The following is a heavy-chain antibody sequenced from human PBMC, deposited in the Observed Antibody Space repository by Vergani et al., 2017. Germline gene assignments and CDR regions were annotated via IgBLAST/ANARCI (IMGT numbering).Heavy chain of an antibody. CDR3: ARVRHDLLTGSSHPFDY. V-gene: IGHV3-48*04. CDR1: GFPFSGYS. Sequence: EVQLVESGGDLVQPGGSLRLSCVASGFPFSGYSMNWVRQAPDKRLEWLSYISGSSRTIYYVDSVKGRFTISRDNAKNSLYLQMVSLRAEDTAIYYCARVRHDLLTGSSHPFDYWGRGTLVTVSS. D-gene: IGHD3-9*01. J-gene: IGHJ4*02. CDR2: ISGSSRTI.